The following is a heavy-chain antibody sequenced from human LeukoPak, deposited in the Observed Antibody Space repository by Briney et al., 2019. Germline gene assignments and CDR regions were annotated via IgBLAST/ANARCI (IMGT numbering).Heavy chain of an antibody. CDR3: ARDRSGTDDY. D-gene: IGHD1-1*01. V-gene: IGHV3-7*01. Sequence: PGGSLRLSCAASGFTFRNYWMTWVRQAPGKGLEWVANIKEDGSDKYYVDSVKGRFTISRDNAKNSVFLQMNSLRAEDTAVYYCARDRSGTDDYWGQGTLVTVSS. J-gene: IGHJ4*02. CDR1: GFTFRNYW. CDR2: IKEDGSDK.